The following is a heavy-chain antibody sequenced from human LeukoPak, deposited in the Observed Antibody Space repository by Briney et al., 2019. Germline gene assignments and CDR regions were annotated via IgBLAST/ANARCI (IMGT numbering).Heavy chain of an antibody. CDR1: GGSFSGYY. CDR2: INHSGST. V-gene: IGHV4-34*01. Sequence: SETLSLTCAVYGGSFSGYYWSWIRQPPGKGLEWIGEINHSGSTSYNLSLKSRVTTSVDTSKNQFSLKLSSVTAADTAVYYCARDRYYYVTMTNNYYYYGMDVWGQGTTVTVSS. D-gene: IGHD3-10*02. J-gene: IGHJ6*02. CDR3: ARDRYYYVTMTNNYYYYGMDV.